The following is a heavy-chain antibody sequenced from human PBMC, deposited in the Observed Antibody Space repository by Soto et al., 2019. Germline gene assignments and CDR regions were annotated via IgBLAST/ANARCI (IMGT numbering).Heavy chain of an antibody. CDR2: IYHDGST. J-gene: IGHJ5*02. D-gene: IGHD6-6*01. V-gene: IGHV4-4*02. CDR3: AREEVEYSSSSGPGLDP. Sequence: SETLSLTCAVSGGSISSGNWWSWVRQPPGKGLEWIGEIYHDGSTNYNPSLKSRATISVDKSKNQFSLKLSSVTAADTAVYHCAREEVEYSSSSGPGLDPWGQGTLVTVYS. CDR1: GGSISSGNW.